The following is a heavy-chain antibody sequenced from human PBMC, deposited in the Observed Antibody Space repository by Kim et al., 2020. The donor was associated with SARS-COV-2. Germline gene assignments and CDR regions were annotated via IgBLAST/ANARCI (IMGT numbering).Heavy chain of an antibody. CDR2: IYYSGST. V-gene: IGHV4-39*01. CDR3: ARHVADPRLAGDDDAFDI. D-gene: IGHD6-19*01. J-gene: IGHJ3*02. Sequence: SETLSLTCTVSGGSISSSSYYWGWIRQPPGKGLEWIGSIYYSGSTYYNPSLKSRVTISVDTSKNQFSLKLSSVTAADTAVYYCARHVADPRLAGDDDAFDIWGQGTMVTVSS. CDR1: GGSISSSSYY.